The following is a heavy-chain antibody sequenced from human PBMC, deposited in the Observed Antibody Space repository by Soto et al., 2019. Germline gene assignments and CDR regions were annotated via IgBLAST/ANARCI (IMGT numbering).Heavy chain of an antibody. V-gene: IGHV1-69*02. CDR3: ARGLDYYGSGAFDY. CDR1: GGTFSSYT. J-gene: IGHJ4*02. Sequence: SVKVSCKASGGTFSSYTISWVRQAPGQGLEWMGRIIPILGIANYAQKFQGRVTITADKSTSTAYMELSSLRSEDTAVYYCARGLDYYGSGAFDYWGQGTLVTVSS. CDR2: IIPILGIA. D-gene: IGHD3-10*01.